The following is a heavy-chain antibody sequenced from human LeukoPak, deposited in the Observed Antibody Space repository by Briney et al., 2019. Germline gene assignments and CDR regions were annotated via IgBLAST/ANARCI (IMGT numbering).Heavy chain of an antibody. V-gene: IGHV1-69*13. D-gene: IGHD3-10*01. CDR2: IIPIFGTA. CDR3: ARGREYGSGSSNYYYYYMDV. J-gene: IGHJ6*03. Sequence: SVKVSCKASGGTFSSNTISWVRQAPGQGLEWMGGIIPIFGTANYAQKFQGRVTITADESTSTAYMELSSLRSEDTAVYYCARGREYGSGSSNYYYYYMDVWGKGTTVTISS. CDR1: GGTFSSNT.